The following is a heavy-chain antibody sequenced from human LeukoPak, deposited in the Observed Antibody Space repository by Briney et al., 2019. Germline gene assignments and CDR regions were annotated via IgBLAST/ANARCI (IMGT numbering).Heavy chain of an antibody. J-gene: IGHJ2*01. D-gene: IGHD2-8*01. CDR1: GFNFRSFS. CDR3: ARDLVSQFGDL. CDR2: ISGGGGVT. Sequence: GGSLRLSCEASGFNFRSFSLNWVRQAPGTGLEWVSYISGGGGVTHHADSVKGRFTISRDDAKSSVYLQMHSLRTEDTAVYYCARDLVSQFGDLWGRGTLVTVSS. V-gene: IGHV3-48*01.